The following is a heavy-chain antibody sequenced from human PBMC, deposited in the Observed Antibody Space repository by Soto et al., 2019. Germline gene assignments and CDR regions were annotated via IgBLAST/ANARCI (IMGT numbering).Heavy chain of an antibody. D-gene: IGHD3-22*01. V-gene: IGHV3-21*01. CDR2: ISSSSSYI. CDR1: GFTFGRYA. J-gene: IGHJ4*02. Sequence: VSLRLSCAASGFTFGRYAMTWVRQAPGKGLEWVSSISSSSSYIYYADSVKGRFTISRDNAKNSLYLQMNSLRAEDTAVYYCARDTGYDSSGYKDYWGQGTLVTVSS. CDR3: ARDTGYDSSGYKDY.